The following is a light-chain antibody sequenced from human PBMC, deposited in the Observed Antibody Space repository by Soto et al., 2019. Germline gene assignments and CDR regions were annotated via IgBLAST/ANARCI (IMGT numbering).Light chain of an antibody. CDR3: QQYGSSPALT. Sequence: EIVLTQSQATLSVSPGERAALSCRASQSVSSNLAWYQRKPGQAPRLLIYGASSRATGIPDRFSGSGSGTDFTLTISRLEPEDFAVYYCQQYGSSPALTFGGGTKVDIK. V-gene: IGKV3-20*01. CDR2: GAS. CDR1: QSVSSN. J-gene: IGKJ4*01.